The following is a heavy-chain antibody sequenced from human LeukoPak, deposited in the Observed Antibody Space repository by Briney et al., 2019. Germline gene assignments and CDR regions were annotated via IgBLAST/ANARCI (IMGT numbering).Heavy chain of an antibody. V-gene: IGHV3-21*01. CDR2: ISSSSSYI. CDR1: GFTFSSYS. J-gene: IGHJ6*02. D-gene: IGHD3-10*01. Sequence: GGSLRLSCAASGFTFSSYSMNWVRQAPGKGLEWVSSISSSSSYIYYADSVKGRFTISRDNAKNSLYLQMNSLRAEDTAVYYCARVSSEDGMDVWGQGTMVTVSS. CDR3: ARVSSEDGMDV.